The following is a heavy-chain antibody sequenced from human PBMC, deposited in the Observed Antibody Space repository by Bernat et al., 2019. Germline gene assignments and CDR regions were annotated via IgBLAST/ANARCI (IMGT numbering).Heavy chain of an antibody. D-gene: IGHD6-19*01. J-gene: IGHJ4*02. CDR3: AKDKGIAVAANFDY. CDR1: GFTFSSYA. Sequence: QVQLVESGGGVVQPGRSLRLSCAASGFTFSSYAIHWLRQPPDKGLEWVAVISHDGSNKYYADSVKGRFTISRDNAKNSLYLQMNSLRAEDTALYYCAKDKGIAVAANFDYWGQGTLVTVSS. V-gene: IGHV3-30*18. CDR2: ISHDGSNK.